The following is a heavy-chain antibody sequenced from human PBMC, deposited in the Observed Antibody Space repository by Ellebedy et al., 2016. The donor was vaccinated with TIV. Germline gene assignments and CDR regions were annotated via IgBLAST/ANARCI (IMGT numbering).Heavy chain of an antibody. D-gene: IGHD1-26*01. CDR2: IYYSGST. CDR1: GGSISSSSYY. V-gene: IGHV4-39*01. Sequence: SETLSLXXTVSGGSISSSSYYWGWIRQPPGKGLEWIGSIYYSGSTYYNPSLKSRVTISVDTSKNQFSLKLSSVTAADTAVYYCARHRLSGHHYYYYMDVWGKGTTVTVSS. CDR3: ARHRLSGHHYYYYMDV. J-gene: IGHJ6*03.